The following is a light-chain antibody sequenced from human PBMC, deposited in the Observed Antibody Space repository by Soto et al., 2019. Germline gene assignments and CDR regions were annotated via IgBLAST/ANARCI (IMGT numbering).Light chain of an antibody. Sequence: DIVLTKSPGTLYLSPGERATLSCRASQSLSSSYFAWYQHKPGQGPRLLIYGATTRATGIPARFSGSGFGTEFTLSISGLQSEDSALYYCQLYDKWPPVTFGQGTRLAIK. J-gene: IGKJ5*01. CDR1: QSLSSSY. CDR3: QLYDKWPPVT. V-gene: IGKV3-15*01. CDR2: GAT.